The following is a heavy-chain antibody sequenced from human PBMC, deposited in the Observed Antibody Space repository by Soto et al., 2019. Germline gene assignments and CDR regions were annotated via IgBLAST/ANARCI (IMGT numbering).Heavy chain of an antibody. Sequence: GGSLRLSCAASGFIFSSYSMNWVRQAPGKGLEWVSYISSSSSTIYYADSVKGRFTISRDNAKNSLYLQMNSLRAEDTAVYYCASHDYSNYGLDYFDYWGQGTLVTVSS. V-gene: IGHV3-48*01. CDR1: GFIFSSYS. CDR3: ASHDYSNYGLDYFDY. J-gene: IGHJ4*02. CDR2: ISSSSSTI. D-gene: IGHD4-4*01.